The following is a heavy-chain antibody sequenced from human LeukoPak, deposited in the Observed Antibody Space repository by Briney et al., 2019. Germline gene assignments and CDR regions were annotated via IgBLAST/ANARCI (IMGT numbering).Heavy chain of an antibody. D-gene: IGHD1-26*01. CDR3: ARAGMVGATRAQFDY. Sequence: SGTLSLTCAVSGGSISSSNWWSWARQPPGKGLEWIGEIYHSGSTNYNPSLKSRVTISVDKSKNQFSLKLSSVTAADTAVYYCARAGMVGATRAQFDYWGQGTLVTVSS. CDR1: GGSISSSNW. V-gene: IGHV4-4*02. CDR2: IYHSGST. J-gene: IGHJ4*02.